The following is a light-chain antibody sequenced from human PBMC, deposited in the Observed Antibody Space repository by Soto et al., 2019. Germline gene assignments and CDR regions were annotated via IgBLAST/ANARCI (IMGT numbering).Light chain of an antibody. Sequence: DIQMTQSPSSRSASVGDRFTVTCRASQGISSWLAWYQQKPGKAPKLLIYAASSLQGGVPSRFSGSGSGTEFTLTISSLQPDDIATYYCQQYTENSGTFGQGTKVDIK. CDR3: QQYTENSGT. CDR2: AAS. J-gene: IGKJ1*01. CDR1: QGISSW. V-gene: IGKV1D-16*01.